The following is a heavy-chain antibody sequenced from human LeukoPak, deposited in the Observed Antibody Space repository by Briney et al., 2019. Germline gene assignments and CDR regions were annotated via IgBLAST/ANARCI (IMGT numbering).Heavy chain of an antibody. J-gene: IGHJ4*02. V-gene: IGHV1-69*13. CDR2: IIPVFGTT. CDR1: GGTFSSYA. Sequence: ASVTVSCKASGGTFSSYALSWVRQAPGQGLEWMGRIIPVFGTTTYAQKFQGRVTITADASTTTAYMELRRLTAEDTAMYYCARGLGTRWFFDYWGQGTLVTVSS. CDR3: ARGLGTRWFFDY. D-gene: IGHD1-1*01.